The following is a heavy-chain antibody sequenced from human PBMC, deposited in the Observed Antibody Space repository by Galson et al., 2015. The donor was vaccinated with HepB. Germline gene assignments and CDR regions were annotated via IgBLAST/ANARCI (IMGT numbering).Heavy chain of an antibody. Sequence: SLRLSCAASGFTFSGSWMSWVRQAPGKGLEWVANINQDASKKYYVDSVEGRFTISRDNAKNSLDLQMNSLRVEDTAVYYCARGHYGMDVWGQGTTVTVSS. J-gene: IGHJ6*02. V-gene: IGHV3-7*05. CDR1: GFTFSGSW. CDR3: ARGHYGMDV. CDR2: INQDASKK.